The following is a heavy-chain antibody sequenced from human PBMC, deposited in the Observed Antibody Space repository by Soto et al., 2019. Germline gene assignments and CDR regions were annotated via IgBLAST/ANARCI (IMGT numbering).Heavy chain of an antibody. Sequence: GGSLRLACAASGFTFSNYKMNWVRQAPGKGLEWDSYMSSSGNTIHYADVVKGRFTISRDNANKSLYLQMNSRRAEDTAVYYCARDEYGGAYDYWGQGTLVTVSS. CDR1: GFTFSNYK. D-gene: IGHD4-17*01. CDR2: MSSSGNTI. V-gene: IGHV3-48*03. CDR3: ARDEYGGAYDY. J-gene: IGHJ4*02.